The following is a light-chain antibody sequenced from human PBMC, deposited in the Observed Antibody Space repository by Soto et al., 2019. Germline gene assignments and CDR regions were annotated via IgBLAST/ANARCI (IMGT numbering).Light chain of an antibody. V-gene: IGKV3-11*01. Sequence: EIVLTQSPATLSLSPGERATLSCRASQSVSSYLAWYQQKPGQARRLLIYDASNRATGIPARFSGSGSGTDLTLTISSLEPEDFAVYYFQQRSNWPITFGQGTRLEIK. CDR3: QQRSNWPIT. CDR1: QSVSSY. CDR2: DAS. J-gene: IGKJ5*01.